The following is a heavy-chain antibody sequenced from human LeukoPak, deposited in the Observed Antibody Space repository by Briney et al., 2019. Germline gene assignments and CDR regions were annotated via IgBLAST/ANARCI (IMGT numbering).Heavy chain of an antibody. D-gene: IGHD6-19*01. CDR1: GFTFSSYG. CDR3: AKDHLPYSSGFD. CDR2: IRYDGSNK. J-gene: IGHJ4*02. V-gene: IGHV3-30*02. Sequence: GGSLRLSCAASGFTFSSYGMHWVRQAPGKGLEWVAFIRYDGSNKYYADSVKGRFTISRDNSKNTLYLQMNSLRAEDTAVYYCAKDHLPYSSGFDWGQGTLVTVSS.